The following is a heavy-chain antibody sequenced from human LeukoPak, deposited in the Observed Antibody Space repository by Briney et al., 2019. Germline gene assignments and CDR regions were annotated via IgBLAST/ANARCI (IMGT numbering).Heavy chain of an antibody. CDR2: ISYSGNT. D-gene: IGHD6-13*01. V-gene: IGHV4-39*07. CDR1: GGSISTGSIY. Sequence: PSETLSLTCTVSGGSISTGSIYWGWVRQPPGKGLDWIGSISYSGNTYYNPSLKSRVTISVDTSKNQFSLKVNSVTAADTAVFYCARDRGGAAGIRSWYFDLWGRGTLVAVSS. J-gene: IGHJ2*01. CDR3: ARDRGGAAGIRSWYFDL.